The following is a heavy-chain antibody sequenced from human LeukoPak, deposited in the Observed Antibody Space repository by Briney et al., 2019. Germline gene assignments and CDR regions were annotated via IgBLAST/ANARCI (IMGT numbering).Heavy chain of an antibody. CDR2: IDSYGTT. CDR3: ARSRGWWALDY. J-gene: IGHJ4*02. Sequence: SETLSLTCAVSGVSIASYSCHWIRQSPGKGLEDVAAIDSYGTTYYNPSLRSRPNIAVDPSKNQCSLRLNSVTAADTAVYYCARSRGWWALDYWGPGTLVAVSS. D-gene: IGHD2-8*02. CDR1: GVSIASYS. V-gene: IGHV4-39*07.